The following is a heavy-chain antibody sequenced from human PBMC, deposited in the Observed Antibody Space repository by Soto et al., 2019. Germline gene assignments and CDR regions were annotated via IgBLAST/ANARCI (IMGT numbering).Heavy chain of an antibody. CDR3: ARDAGFDAFDI. CDR1: GGTFSSYA. J-gene: IGHJ3*02. Sequence: QVPLEQSGAEVKKPGSSVKVSCKASGGTFSSYAISWVRQAPGQGLEWMGGIIPIFGRANYVQKFQGRVTITADESTSTAYMELSSGKSADPAVYYCARDAGFDAFDIWGQGTMVTVSS. V-gene: IGHV1-69*12. CDR2: IIPIFGRA.